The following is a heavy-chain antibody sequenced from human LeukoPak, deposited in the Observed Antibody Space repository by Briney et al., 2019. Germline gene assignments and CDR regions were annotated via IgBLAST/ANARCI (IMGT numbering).Heavy chain of an antibody. V-gene: IGHV3-7*01. CDR3: ARDNRAVAALTRYYFYY. CDR2: IKQDGSEK. Sequence: PGGSPRPSCAASGFTFSSYWMSWVRQAPGKGLEWVANIKQDGSEKYYVDSVKGRFTISRDNAKNSLYLQMNSLRAEDTAVYYCARDNRAVAALTRYYFYYCGQGTLVTVSS. CDR1: GFTFSSYW. D-gene: IGHD6-19*01. J-gene: IGHJ4*02.